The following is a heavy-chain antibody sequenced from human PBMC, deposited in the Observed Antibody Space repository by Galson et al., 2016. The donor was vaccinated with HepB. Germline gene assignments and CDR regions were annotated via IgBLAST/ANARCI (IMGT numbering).Heavy chain of an antibody. CDR3: ARAPRGYYDSNGYLGYFDY. D-gene: IGHD3-22*01. CDR1: GGSITSGGFS. CDR2: IFNSRTT. V-gene: IGHV4-30-2*01. Sequence: TLSLTCAVSGGSITSGGFSWNWIRQTPEKGLEWIAYIFNSRTTYYNPSLRTRVTISLDRSTNHFSLSLSSVTAADTALYYCARAPRGYYDSNGYLGYFDYWGQGIMFIVSS. J-gene: IGHJ4*02.